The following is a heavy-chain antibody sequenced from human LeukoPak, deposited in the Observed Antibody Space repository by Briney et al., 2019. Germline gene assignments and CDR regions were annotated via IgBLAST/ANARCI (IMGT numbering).Heavy chain of an antibody. D-gene: IGHD6-19*01. V-gene: IGHV3-20*04. CDR1: GFTFDDYG. CDR2: INWNGGST. CDR3: ARDPGDILVAGTFDY. Sequence: PGGSLRLSCAASGFTFDDYGMSWVRQAPGKGLEWVSGINWNGGSTGYADSVKGRFTISRDNAKNSLYLQMNSLRAEDTAFYYCARDPGDILVAGTFDYWGQGTLVTVSS. J-gene: IGHJ4*02.